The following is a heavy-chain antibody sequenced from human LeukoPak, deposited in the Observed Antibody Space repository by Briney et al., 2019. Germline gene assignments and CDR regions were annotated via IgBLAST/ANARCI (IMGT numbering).Heavy chain of an antibody. CDR1: GGTFSSYA. V-gene: IGHV1-69*05. Sequence: SVKVSCKASGGTFSSYAISWVRQAPGQGLEWMGGIIPIFGTANYAQKFQGRVTITTDETTSTAYMELSSLRSEDTAVYYCARGGRLYYYDSSGYYDAYFQHWGQGTLVTVSS. CDR3: ARGGRLYYYDSSGYYDAYFQH. J-gene: IGHJ1*01. D-gene: IGHD3-22*01. CDR2: IIPIFGTA.